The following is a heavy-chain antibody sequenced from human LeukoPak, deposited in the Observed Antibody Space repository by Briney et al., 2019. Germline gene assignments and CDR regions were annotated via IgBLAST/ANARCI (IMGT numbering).Heavy chain of an antibody. CDR2: MNPNSGNT. CDR1: GYTFTSYD. CDR3: ARLPKYSRPLDY. D-gene: IGHD6-6*01. Sequence: ASVKVSCKASGYTFTSYDINWVRQATGQGLEWMGWMNPNSGNTAYAQKSQGRVTMSRDTSISTAYMELSSLRSEDTAVYYCARLPKYSRPLDYWGQGTLATVSS. J-gene: IGHJ4*02. V-gene: IGHV1-8*01.